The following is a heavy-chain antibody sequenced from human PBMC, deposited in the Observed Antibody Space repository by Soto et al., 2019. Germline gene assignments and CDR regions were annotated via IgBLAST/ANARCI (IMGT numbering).Heavy chain of an antibody. CDR1: GGSISSTGHY. J-gene: IGHJ4*02. D-gene: IGHD2-21*02. Sequence: SETLSLTCSVSGGSISSTGHYWGWIRQPPGKGLEWIGNIFYAGSPYYNPSLKSRVTISVDTSKNHFSLALTSVTAADTAVYYCARLMGVVTVDYWGQGALVTVSS. CDR3: ARLMGVVTVDY. V-gene: IGHV4-39*01. CDR2: IFYAGSP.